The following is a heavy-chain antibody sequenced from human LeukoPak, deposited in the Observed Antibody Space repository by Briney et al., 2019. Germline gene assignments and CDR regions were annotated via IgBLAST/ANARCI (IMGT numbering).Heavy chain of an antibody. J-gene: IGHJ5*02. Sequence: GGSLRLSCAASGFTFSSYSMNWVRQAPGKGLEWVSSISSSSSYIYHADSVKGRFTISRDNAKNSLYLQMNSLRAEDTAVYYCARDSRPSSWYLHWFDPWGQGTLVTVSS. CDR1: GFTFSSYS. D-gene: IGHD6-13*01. CDR2: ISSSSSYI. V-gene: IGHV3-21*04. CDR3: ARDSRPSSWYLHWFDP.